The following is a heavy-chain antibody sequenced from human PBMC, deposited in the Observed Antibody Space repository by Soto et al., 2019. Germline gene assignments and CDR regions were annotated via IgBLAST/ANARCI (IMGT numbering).Heavy chain of an antibody. D-gene: IGHD3-16*01. CDR2: IKSETHGGTT. J-gene: IGHJ4*01. V-gene: IGHV3-15*07. CDR3: TTYSYNDVNVVRFAN. Sequence: PGGSLRLSCVGPGFTFSNAWINWVRQSPGKGLQWVGRIKSETHGGTTDFAAPVKGRFAISRDDSRNRVYMQMNSLKIEDTAVYYCTTYSYNDVNVVRFANWGHGSLVTGSS. CDR1: GFTFSNAW.